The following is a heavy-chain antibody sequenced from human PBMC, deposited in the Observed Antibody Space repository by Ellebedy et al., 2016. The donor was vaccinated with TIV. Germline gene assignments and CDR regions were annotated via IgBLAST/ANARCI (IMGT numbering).Heavy chain of an antibody. CDR3: ARKDGDF. CDR2: FFTSGRA. J-gene: IGHJ4*02. V-gene: IGHV4-4*07. Sequence: MPSETLSLTCTVSGGSISSYYWSWMRQPAGKGLEWIGRFFTSGRADYNPSLQSRVTMSIDTSKNQFSLKLNSVTAADSAIYYCARKDGDFWGPGTLVTVSS. CDR1: GGSISSYY.